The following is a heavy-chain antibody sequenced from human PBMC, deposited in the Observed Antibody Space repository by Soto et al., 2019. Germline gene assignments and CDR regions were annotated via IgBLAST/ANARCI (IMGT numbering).Heavy chain of an antibody. V-gene: IGHV3-23*01. D-gene: IGHD6-19*01. CDR1: GITFTNYA. J-gene: IGHJ4*02. CDR2: ISGNVGSTT. CDR3: AKHRGFVAGPFDS. Sequence: EVQLLESGGGLAQPGGSLRLSCAVSGITFTNYAMDWVRQAPGKGLEWVSGISGNVGSTTHYADSVKGRFTISRDNSENILFLQMNSLRAEDTAVYYCAKHRGFVAGPFDSWGQGTLVIVPS.